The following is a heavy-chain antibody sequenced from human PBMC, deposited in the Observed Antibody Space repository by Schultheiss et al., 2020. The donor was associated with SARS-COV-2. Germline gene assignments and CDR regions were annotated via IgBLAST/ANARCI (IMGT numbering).Heavy chain of an antibody. Sequence: GESLKISCAASGFTLSRWSMGWVRQAPGKGLEWVSSIDSSSNYIYYGDSVKGRFTISRDNAKNILYLQMNSLRDEDTAVYYCAKDLSDYHDWRLYYYGMDVWGQGTTVTVSS. D-gene: IGHD4-17*01. CDR3: AKDLSDYHDWRLYYYGMDV. CDR2: IDSSSNYI. V-gene: IGHV3-21*01. J-gene: IGHJ6*02. CDR1: GFTLSRWS.